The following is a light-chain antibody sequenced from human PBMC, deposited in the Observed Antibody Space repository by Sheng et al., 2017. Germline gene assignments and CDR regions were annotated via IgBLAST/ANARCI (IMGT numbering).Light chain of an antibody. Sequence: QAVVTQESSLTASPGETVTFTCASSTGPVTSGHYPYWFQQKPGQVPRTLIFDTDNKDSRTPARFSGSVLGGKAALTLSGAQPEDEAEYYCLLYYSGPGVFGGGTKADRP. V-gene: IGLV7-46*01. CDR3: LLYYSGPGV. J-gene: IGLJ2*01. CDR2: DTD. CDR1: TGPVTSGHY.